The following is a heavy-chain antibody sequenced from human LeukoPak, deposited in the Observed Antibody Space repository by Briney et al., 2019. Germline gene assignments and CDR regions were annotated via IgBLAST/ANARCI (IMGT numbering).Heavy chain of an antibody. Sequence: GGSLRLSCAASGFSFSIYAMTWVRQAPGKGLEWVSAISGGGTGTYYADFVKGRFTISRDNAKNTLYLQMNSLRAEDTAVYYCVRGNEKDYWGQGTLVTVSS. CDR3: VRGNEKDY. D-gene: IGHD3-16*01. J-gene: IGHJ4*02. CDR2: ISGGGTGT. V-gene: IGHV3-23*01. CDR1: GFSFSIYA.